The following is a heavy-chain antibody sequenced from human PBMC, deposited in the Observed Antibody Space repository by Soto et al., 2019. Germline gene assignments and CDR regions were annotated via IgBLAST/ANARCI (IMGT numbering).Heavy chain of an antibody. CDR3: ARAGRWLQLGHDAFDI. J-gene: IGHJ3*02. V-gene: IGHV1-69*01. Sequence: QVQLVQSGAEVKKPGSSVKVSCKASGGTFSSYAISWVRQAPGQGLEWMGGIIPIFGTANYAQKFQGRVTITADESTSTDYMELSRLRSEDTAVYYCARAGRWLQLGHDAFDIWGQGTMVTVSS. D-gene: IGHD5-12*01. CDR2: IIPIFGTA. CDR1: GGTFSSYA.